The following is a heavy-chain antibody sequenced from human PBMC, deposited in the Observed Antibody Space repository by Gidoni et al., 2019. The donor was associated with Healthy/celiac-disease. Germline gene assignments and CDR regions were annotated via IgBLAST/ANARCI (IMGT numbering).Heavy chain of an antibody. D-gene: IGHD2-21*02. V-gene: IGHV4-38-2*01. CDR1: GYSISSGYY. CDR3: ASSCGGDCFGYYYGMDV. Sequence: SETLSLTCPVSGYSISSGYYWGWIRQPPGKGLEWIGSIYHSGSTYYNPSLKSRVTISVDTSKNQFSLKLSSVTAADTAVYYCASSCGGDCFGYYYGMDVWGQGTTVTVSS. CDR2: IYHSGST. J-gene: IGHJ6*02.